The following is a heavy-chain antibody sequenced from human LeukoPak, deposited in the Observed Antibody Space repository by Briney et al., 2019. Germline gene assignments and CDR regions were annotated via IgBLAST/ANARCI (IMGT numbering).Heavy chain of an antibody. D-gene: IGHD4-23*01. Sequence: GGSLRLSCAASGFTFSDYWMTWVRQAPGKGLEWVANMKEDGGEINYVGSVKGRFTISRDNAKNSLDLQMNSLRADDTAVYYCVRDRGYSTVDYWGQGALVIVSS. J-gene: IGHJ4*02. V-gene: IGHV3-7*01. CDR3: VRDRGYSTVDY. CDR2: MKEDGGEI. CDR1: GFTFSDYW.